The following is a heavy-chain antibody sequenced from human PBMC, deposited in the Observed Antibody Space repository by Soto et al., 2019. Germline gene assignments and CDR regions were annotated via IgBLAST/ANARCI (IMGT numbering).Heavy chain of an antibody. V-gene: IGHV4-59*01. CDR3: ARERAAVGRYYNGMDV. CDR2: IYFSGST. J-gene: IGHJ6*02. Sequence: PXATLSLTCTVSGGSISSYYWSWIRQPPGKGLEWIGYIYFSGSTNYNPSLKSRVSISVDTSKNQFSLKLSSVTAADTAVYYCARERAAVGRYYNGMDVWGQGTTVTVSS. D-gene: IGHD6-13*01. CDR1: GGSISSYY.